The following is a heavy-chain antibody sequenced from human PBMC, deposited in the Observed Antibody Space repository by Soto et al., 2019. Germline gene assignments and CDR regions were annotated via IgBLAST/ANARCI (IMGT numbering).Heavy chain of an antibody. V-gene: IGHV4-31*03. D-gene: IGHD6-13*01. J-gene: IGHJ5*02. CDR1: GGSISSGGYY. CDR3: ARVGAAAPNWFDP. CDR2: IYYSGST. Sequence: SETLSLTCTVSGGSISSGGYYWSWIRQHPGKGLEWIGYIYYSGSTYYNPSLKSRVTISVDTSKNQFSLKLSSVTAADTAVYYCARVGAAAPNWFDPWAREPWSPSPQ.